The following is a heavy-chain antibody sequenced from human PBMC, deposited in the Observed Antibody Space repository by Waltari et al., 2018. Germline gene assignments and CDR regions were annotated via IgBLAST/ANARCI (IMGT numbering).Heavy chain of an antibody. CDR3: AKRGDYYDSSGPWDY. CDR1: GFTFSSYG. CDR2: ISDDGSNK. J-gene: IGHJ4*02. D-gene: IGHD3-22*01. Sequence: QVQLVVSGGGVVQPGRSLRLSCAASGFTFSSYGMHWVRQAPRKGLEWVAVISDDGSNKYYADSVKGRFTISSDNSKNTLYLQMNSLRAEDTAVYYCAKRGDYYDSSGPWDYWGQGTLVTVSS. V-gene: IGHV3-30*18.